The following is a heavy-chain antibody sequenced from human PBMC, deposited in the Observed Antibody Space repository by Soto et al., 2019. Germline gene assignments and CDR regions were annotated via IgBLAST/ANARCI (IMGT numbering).Heavy chain of an antibody. V-gene: IGHV4-39*01. J-gene: IGHJ4*02. CDR1: GGSISSSSYY. CDR3: ARHPPPFATVVTFFDY. Sequence: QLQLQESGPGLMKPSETLSLTCTVSGGSISSSSYYWGWIRQPPGKGLEWIGSIYYSGSTYYNPSLKSRVTISVDTSKNQFSLKLSSVTAADTAVYYCARHPPPFATVVTFFDYWGQGTLVTVSS. D-gene: IGHD4-17*01. CDR2: IYYSGST.